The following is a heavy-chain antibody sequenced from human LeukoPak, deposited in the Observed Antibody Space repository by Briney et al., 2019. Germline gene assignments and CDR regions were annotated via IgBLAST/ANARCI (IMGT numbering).Heavy chain of an antibody. J-gene: IGHJ3*02. V-gene: IGHV3-23*01. D-gene: IGHD3-3*01. CDR2: MSGTSDTT. Sequence: PGGCLRLSRAASVLILKNYAMSWAPHAPGKGLEWGSIMSGTSDTTRYGDSVRGRFTTSRDNPRNTLYLQMNSRRVDDTAVYYCAKADATIGGAFDIWGQGTMVTVSS. CDR3: AKADATIGGAFDI. CDR1: VLILKNYA.